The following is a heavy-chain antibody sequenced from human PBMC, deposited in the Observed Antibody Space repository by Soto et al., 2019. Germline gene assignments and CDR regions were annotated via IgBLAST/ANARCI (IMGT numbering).Heavy chain of an antibody. Sequence: GGSLRLSCAASGFTFGGYAVSWVRQAPGKGLEWVSAISGSGGSTYYADSVKGRFTISRDNPKNTLYLQMNSLRAEDTAVYYCAKDIQGLRYFDWLLEGFDYWGQGTLDTV. J-gene: IGHJ4*02. CDR1: GFTFGGYA. CDR3: AKDIQGLRYFDWLLEGFDY. D-gene: IGHD3-9*01. V-gene: IGHV3-23*01. CDR2: ISGSGGST.